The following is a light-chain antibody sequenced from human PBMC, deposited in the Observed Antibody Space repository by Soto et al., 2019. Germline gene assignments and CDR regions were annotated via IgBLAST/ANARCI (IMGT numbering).Light chain of an antibody. CDR1: SSDVGNYNF. Sequence: QSVLTQPASVSGSPGQSITISCTGTSSDVGNYNFVSWYQHHAGTAPKLIIYQVTNRPSGVSDRFSGSKPGDTASLTISGLQAEDEADYYCTSYTAFSTDILFGGGTKVTVL. V-gene: IGLV2-14*01. J-gene: IGLJ2*01. CDR3: TSYTAFSTDIL. CDR2: QVT.